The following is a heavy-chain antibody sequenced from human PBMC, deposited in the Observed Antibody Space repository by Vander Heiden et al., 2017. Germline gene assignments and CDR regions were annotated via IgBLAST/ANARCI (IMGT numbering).Heavy chain of an antibody. J-gene: IGHJ5*02. V-gene: IGHV1-2*02. CDR1: GYTFTGSY. CDR3: ARDGGIAVAGLRWFDP. D-gene: IGHD6-19*01. CDR2: INPNSGGT. Sequence: QVQLVQSGAEVKKPGASVKVSCKASGYTFTGSYMHWVRQAPGQGLEWMGWINPNSGGTNYAQKFQGRVTMTRDTSISTAYMELSRLRSDDTAVYYCARDGGIAVAGLRWFDPWGQGTLVTVSS.